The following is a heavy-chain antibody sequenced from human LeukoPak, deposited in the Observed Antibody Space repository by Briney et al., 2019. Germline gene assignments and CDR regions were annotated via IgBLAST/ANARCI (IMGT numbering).Heavy chain of an antibody. CDR3: ARQHWPDKFVDF. V-gene: IGHV1-2*02. CDR2: IDPNSAGTNT. Sequence: ASVKVSCKGSGNTFSGSYVHWVRQAPDQGLEWMGWIDPNSAGTNTNYAQKFQDRVTFTRDASVSAAYMELGRLTTDDTAVYYCARQHWPDKFVDFWGQGTLVTVSS. D-gene: IGHD1-1*01. J-gene: IGHJ4*02. CDR1: GNTFSGSY.